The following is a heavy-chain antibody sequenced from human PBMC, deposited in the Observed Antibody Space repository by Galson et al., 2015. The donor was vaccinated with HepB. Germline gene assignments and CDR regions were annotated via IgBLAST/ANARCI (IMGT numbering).Heavy chain of an antibody. CDR1: GFTFSTYG. CDR3: AKDYYYDSSGYEPLDY. Sequence: SLRLSCAASGFTFSTYGMHWVRQAPGKGLEWVAVISYDGSKKYYADSVKGRFTISRDNSKNTLYLQMNSLSAEDTAVYYCAKDYYYDSSGYEPLDYWGQGTQVTVSS. D-gene: IGHD3-22*01. CDR2: ISYDGSKK. V-gene: IGHV3-30*18. J-gene: IGHJ4*02.